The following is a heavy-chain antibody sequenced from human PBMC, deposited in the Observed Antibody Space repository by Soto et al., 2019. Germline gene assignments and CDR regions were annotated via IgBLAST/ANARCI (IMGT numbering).Heavy chain of an antibody. Sequence: SDTLSRTSTVSVGSISRGYYWILIRQHPVQGLEWIGYIYYSGNTYYNPSLKSRVSISLDTSKSQFSLKVDSVTAAGTAVYYCARDAPVGLGVINSMDVWGQGTTVTVSS. CDR1: VGSISRGYY. CDR3: ARDAPVGLGVINSMDV. V-gene: IGHV4-31*03. D-gene: IGHD2-15*01. J-gene: IGHJ6*01. CDR2: IYYSGNT.